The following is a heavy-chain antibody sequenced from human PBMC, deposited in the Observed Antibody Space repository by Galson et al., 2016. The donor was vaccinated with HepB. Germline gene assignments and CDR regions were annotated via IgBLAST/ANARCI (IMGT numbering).Heavy chain of an antibody. J-gene: IGHJ6*02. Sequence: SLRLSCAASGFSFDDHGMSWVRQVPGNGLAWVAAIQWRGSSTSYADSVKGRFTISRDTAKRSLYLAMNSLIAEDTALYYCARDRDSHYYGMDVWGQGTTVTVSS. CDR1: GFSFDDHG. CDR3: ARDRDSHYYGMDV. CDR2: IQWRGSST. V-gene: IGHV3-20*04. D-gene: IGHD3-10*01.